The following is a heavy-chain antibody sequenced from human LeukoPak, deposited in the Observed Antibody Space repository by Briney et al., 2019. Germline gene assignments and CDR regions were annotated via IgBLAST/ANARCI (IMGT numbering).Heavy chain of an antibody. CDR3: ARAPLILNAESSYYFDY. D-gene: IGHD3-9*01. CDR2: IIPIFGTA. V-gene: IGHV1-69*05. J-gene: IGHJ4*02. Sequence: GASVKVSYKASGGTFSSYAISWVRQAPGQGLEWMGKIIPIFGTANYAQKFQGRVTITTDESTSTAYMELSSLRSEDTAVYYCARAPLILNAESSYYFDYWGQGTLVTVSS. CDR1: GGTFSSYA.